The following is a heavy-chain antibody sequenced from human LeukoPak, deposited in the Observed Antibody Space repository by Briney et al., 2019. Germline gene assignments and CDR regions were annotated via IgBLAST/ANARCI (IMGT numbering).Heavy chain of an antibody. V-gene: IGHV3-23*01. J-gene: IGHJ4*02. Sequence: GGSLRLSCAASGFTFSSYAMTWVRQAPGKGLEWASSISASGGSTYYADSVKGRFTISRGNSKNTLYLQMNSLRAEDTAVYYCAKDQYYYGSGRLDYWGQGTLVTVSS. D-gene: IGHD3-10*01. CDR2: ISASGGST. CDR3: AKDQYYYGSGRLDY. CDR1: GFTFSSYA.